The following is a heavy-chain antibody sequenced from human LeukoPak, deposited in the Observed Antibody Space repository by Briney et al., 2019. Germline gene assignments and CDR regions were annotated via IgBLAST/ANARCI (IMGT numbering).Heavy chain of an antibody. CDR1: GFTFSSYA. CDR3: AKMMGVVVVPGYYFDY. J-gene: IGHJ4*02. Sequence: GGSLRLSCAASGFTFSSYAMSWVRQAPGKGLEWVSAISGSGGSTYYADSVKGRFTISRDDSKSTLYLQMNSLRAEDTAVYYCAKMMGVVVVPGYYFDYWGQGTLVTVSS. V-gene: IGHV3-23*01. CDR2: ISGSGGST. D-gene: IGHD2-2*01.